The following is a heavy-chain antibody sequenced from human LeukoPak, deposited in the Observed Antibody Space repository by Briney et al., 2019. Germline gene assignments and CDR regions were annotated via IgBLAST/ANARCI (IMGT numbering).Heavy chain of an antibody. J-gene: IGHJ5*02. CDR1: GYTFSNYY. V-gene: IGHV1-2*02. CDR2: INPHTGDT. CDR3: ARSDGTLDYVWGSSRVKKNWFDT. Sequence: ASVTVSCKASGYTFSNYYMQWVRQAPGQGLEWMGWINPHTGDTNYEQQFQGRVTMTRDTSISTAYMELTSLRYDDTAVYYCARSDGTLDYVWGSSRVKKNWFDTWGQGTLVAVSS. D-gene: IGHD3-16*02.